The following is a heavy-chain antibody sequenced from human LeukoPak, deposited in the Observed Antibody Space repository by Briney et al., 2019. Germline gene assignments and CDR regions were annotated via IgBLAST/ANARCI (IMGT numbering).Heavy chain of an antibody. CDR2: IIPIFGTA. V-gene: IGHV1-69*13. CDR1: GYIFTSYD. D-gene: IGHD6-19*01. Sequence: ASVKVSCKASGYIFTSYDINWVRQATGQRLEWLGWIIPIFGTANYAQKFQGRVTITADESTSTAYMELSSLRSEDTAVYYCARVRVAGTGYFDYWGQGTLVTVSS. CDR3: ARVRVAGTGYFDY. J-gene: IGHJ4*02.